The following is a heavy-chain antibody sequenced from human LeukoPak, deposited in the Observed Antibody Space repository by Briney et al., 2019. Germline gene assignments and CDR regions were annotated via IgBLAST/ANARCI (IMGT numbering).Heavy chain of an antibody. Sequence: GSSVKVSCKASGGTFSSYAISWVRQAPGQGLEWMGGIIPIFGTANYAQKFQGRATITTDESTSTAYMELSSLRSEDTAVYYCASRNGDYYFDYWGQGTLVTVSS. CDR3: ASRNGDYYFDY. CDR1: GGTFSSYA. D-gene: IGHD4-17*01. J-gene: IGHJ4*02. CDR2: IIPIFGTA. V-gene: IGHV1-69*05.